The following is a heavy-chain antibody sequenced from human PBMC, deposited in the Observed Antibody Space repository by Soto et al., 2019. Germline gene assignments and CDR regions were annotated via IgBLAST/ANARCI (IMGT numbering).Heavy chain of an antibody. J-gene: IGHJ4*02. V-gene: IGHV3-30*18. CDR3: AKADDHYDYIWGSYRYWPLDY. Sequence: GGSLILSCAASGFTFSSYGMHWVRQAPGKGLEWVAVISYDGSNKYYADSVKGRFTISRDNSKNTLYLQMNSLRAEDTAVYYCAKADDHYDYIWGSYRYWPLDYWGQGTLVTVSS. D-gene: IGHD3-16*02. CDR2: ISYDGSNK. CDR1: GFTFSSYG.